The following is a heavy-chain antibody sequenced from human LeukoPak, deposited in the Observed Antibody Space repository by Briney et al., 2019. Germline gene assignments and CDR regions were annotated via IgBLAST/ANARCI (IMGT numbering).Heavy chain of an antibody. Sequence: GGSLRLSCAASGFTVSSNYMSWVRQAPGKGLEWVSVIYSGGSTYYADSVKGRFTISRDNSKNTLYLQTNSLRAEDTAVYYCARDSRASSGGDYWGQGTLVTVSS. J-gene: IGHJ4*02. D-gene: IGHD6-19*01. CDR3: ARDSRASSGGDY. CDR1: GFTVSSNY. V-gene: IGHV3-66*01. CDR2: IYSGGST.